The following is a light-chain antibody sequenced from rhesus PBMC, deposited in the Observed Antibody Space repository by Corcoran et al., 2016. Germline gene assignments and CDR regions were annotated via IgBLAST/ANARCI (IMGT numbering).Light chain of an antibody. CDR1: QGISNY. J-gene: IGKJ3*01. V-gene: IGKV1-43*02. CDR3: LQYNSDPFT. CDR2: EAS. Sequence: DIQMTQSPSSLSASVGDRVTITCRASQGISNYLSWYQQKPGKAPNLLIYEASTLQRGVPSRLSGSGSGTYFTLNISSLQPEDFATYYCLQYNSDPFTFGPGTKLDIK.